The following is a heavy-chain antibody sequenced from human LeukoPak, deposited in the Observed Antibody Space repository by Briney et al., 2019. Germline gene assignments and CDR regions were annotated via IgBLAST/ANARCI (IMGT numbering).Heavy chain of an antibody. CDR2: IKQDGSEK. J-gene: IGHJ4*02. CDR3: ARASPRGAGWYFLFDS. Sequence: PGGSLRLACAASGFTFSDYYMGWIRQAPGKGLEWVANIKQDGSEKYYVDSVKGRFTISRDNAKNSLYLQMNSLRAEDTAVYYCARASPRGAGWYFLFDSWGQGTLVTVSS. CDR1: GFTFSDYY. D-gene: IGHD6-19*01. V-gene: IGHV3-7*01.